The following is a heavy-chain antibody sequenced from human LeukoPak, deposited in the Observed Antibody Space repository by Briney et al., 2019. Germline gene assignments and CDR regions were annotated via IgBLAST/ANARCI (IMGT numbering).Heavy chain of an antibody. J-gene: IGHJ4*02. Sequence: PGGSLRLSCAASGFTFSIYAMSWVRQAPGRGLEWVSAISNSGGSTYYADSVKGWFTISRDNSKNTLYLQMNSLTAEDTAIYYCAKLWDFWTPVDYWGQGTLVTVSS. D-gene: IGHD3/OR15-3a*01. CDR3: AKLWDFWTPVDY. V-gene: IGHV3-23*01. CDR2: ISNSGGST. CDR1: GFTFSIYA.